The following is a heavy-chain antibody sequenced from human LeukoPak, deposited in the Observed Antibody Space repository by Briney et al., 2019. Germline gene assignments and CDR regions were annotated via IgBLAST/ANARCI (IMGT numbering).Heavy chain of an antibody. CDR2: INPISGTT. CDR3: VRDLMTTPTWDFAY. Sequence: ASVKVTCKGSGYTFTGYYMHWVRQAPGQGLEWMGWINPISGTTNYAQKLQGRVTVTRDTSISTVYMELSRLESDDTAVYYCVRDLMTTPTWDFAYWGQGTLVTVAS. D-gene: IGHD3-16*01. V-gene: IGHV1-2*02. J-gene: IGHJ4*02. CDR1: GYTFTGYY.